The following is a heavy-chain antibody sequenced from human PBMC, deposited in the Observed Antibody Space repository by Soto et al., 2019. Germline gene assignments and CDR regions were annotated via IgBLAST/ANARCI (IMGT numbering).Heavy chain of an antibody. V-gene: IGHV1-46*01. J-gene: IGHJ6*02. D-gene: IGHD6-6*01. CDR2: INPSGGST. Sequence: ASVKVSCKASGYTFTSYYMHWVRQAPGQGLEWMGIINPSGGSTSYAQKFQGRVTMTRDTSTSTVYMELSSLRSEDTAVYYCARASEQLVYYYGMDVWGQGTTVTVSS. CDR1: GYTFTSYY. CDR3: ARASEQLVYYYGMDV.